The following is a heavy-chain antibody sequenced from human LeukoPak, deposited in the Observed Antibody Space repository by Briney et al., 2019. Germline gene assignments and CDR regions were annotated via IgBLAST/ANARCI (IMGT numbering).Heavy chain of an antibody. CDR1: GYTLTELS. Sequence: ASVKVSCKVSGYTLTELSMHWVRQAPGKGLDWMGGFDPEDGETIYAQKFQGRVTMTEDTSTDTAYMELSSLRSEDTAVYYCATAGPYYDFWSGYYPFDYWGQGTLVTVSS. CDR3: ATAGPYYDFWSGYYPFDY. V-gene: IGHV1-24*01. CDR2: FDPEDGET. D-gene: IGHD3-3*01. J-gene: IGHJ4*02.